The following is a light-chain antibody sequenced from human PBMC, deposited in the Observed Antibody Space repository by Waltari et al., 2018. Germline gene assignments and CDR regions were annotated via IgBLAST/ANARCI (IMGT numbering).Light chain of an antibody. Sequence: CRARERIGSYLNWYQQKPAKATKLLIYASSSLQSWVPSRFSCSGSGTDFTLTISSLQPEDFATYYCQQSYSTWTFGQGTKVEIK. CDR3: QQSYSTWT. J-gene: IGKJ1*01. CDR1: ERIGSY. CDR2: ASS. V-gene: IGKV1-39*01.